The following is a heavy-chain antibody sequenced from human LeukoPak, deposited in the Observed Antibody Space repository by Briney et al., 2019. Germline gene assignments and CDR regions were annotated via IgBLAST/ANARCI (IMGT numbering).Heavy chain of an antibody. J-gene: IGHJ4*02. V-gene: IGHV4-34*01. CDR2: INHSGST. CDR3: ARGYYDSSGYYDY. Sequence: PSETLSLTCAVYGGSFSGYYWSWTRQPPGKGLEWIGEINHSGSTNYNPSLKSRVTISVDTSKNQFFLKLSSVTAADTAVYYCARGYYDSSGYYDYWGQGTLVTVSS. CDR1: GGSFSGYY. D-gene: IGHD3-22*01.